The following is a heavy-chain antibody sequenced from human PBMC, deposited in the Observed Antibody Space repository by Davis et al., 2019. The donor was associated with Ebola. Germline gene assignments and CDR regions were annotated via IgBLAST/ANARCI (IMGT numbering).Heavy chain of an antibody. CDR2: TIPVYGTQ. Sequence: SVKVSCKASGYTFTTFGISWVRQAPGQGLEWVGGTIPVYGTQNYAQKFQGRITITADEGTSTAYMELGSLRSEDTAVYYCARDMGYSARYYAMDVWGKGTTVTVSS. CDR3: ARDMGYSARYYAMDV. CDR1: GYTFTTFG. J-gene: IGHJ6*04. V-gene: IGHV1-69*13. D-gene: IGHD3-16*01.